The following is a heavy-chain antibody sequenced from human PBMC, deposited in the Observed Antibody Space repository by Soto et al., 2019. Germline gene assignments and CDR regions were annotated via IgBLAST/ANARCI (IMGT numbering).Heavy chain of an antibody. V-gene: IGHV4-39*01. Sequence: QLQLQESGPGLVKPSETLSLTCTVSGGSITINNYYWGWIRQPPGKGLEWIGNIYYTGSTSYNPSLNSQVTMSVDTSKNQFSLKLTSVTAADTAVYYCARLPRYDFWTWGQGTLVTVSS. D-gene: IGHD3-3*01. CDR1: GGSITINNYY. CDR3: ARLPRYDFWT. CDR2: IYYTGST. J-gene: IGHJ1*01.